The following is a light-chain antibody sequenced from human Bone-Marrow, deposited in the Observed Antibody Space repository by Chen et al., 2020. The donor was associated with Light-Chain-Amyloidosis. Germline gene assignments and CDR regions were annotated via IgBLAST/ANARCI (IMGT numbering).Light chain of an antibody. CDR1: RSNIGINH. J-gene: IGLJ3*02. Sequence: QSVLTQPTSASGTPGQRMTISCSGSRSNIGINHVYWYQQLPGTAPKLFMYKSDQRPSGVPDRFAGSKSGGSASLAISGLRSEDEADYYCAAWDDRLNGWVFGGGTKLTVL. CDR3: AAWDDRLNGWV. CDR2: KSD. V-gene: IGLV1-47*01.